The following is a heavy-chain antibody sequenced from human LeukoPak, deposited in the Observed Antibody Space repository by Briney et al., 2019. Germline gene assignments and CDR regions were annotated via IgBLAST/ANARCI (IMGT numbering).Heavy chain of an antibody. CDR1: GYTFTGYY. CDR2: IIPIFGTA. Sequence: SVKVSCKASGYTFTGYYMHWVRQAPGQGLEWMGGIIPIFGTANYAQKFQGRVTITADESTSTAYMELSSLRSEDTAVYYCARAEIQLWEENWFDPWGQGTLVTVSS. CDR3: ARAEIQLWEENWFDP. V-gene: IGHV1-69*13. J-gene: IGHJ5*02. D-gene: IGHD5-18*01.